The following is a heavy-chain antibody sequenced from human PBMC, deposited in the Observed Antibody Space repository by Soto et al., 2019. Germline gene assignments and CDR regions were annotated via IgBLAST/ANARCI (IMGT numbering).Heavy chain of an antibody. V-gene: IGHV3-48*02. CDR2: ISSSSSTI. CDR3: ARDVSSSDKKHYGMDV. Sequence: PGGSLRLSCAASGFTFSSYSMNWVRQAPGKGLEWVSYISSSSSTIYYADSVKGRFTISRDNAKNSLYLQMNSLRDEDTAVYYCARDVSSSDKKHYGMDVWGQGTTVTVSS. D-gene: IGHD6-13*01. CDR1: GFTFSSYS. J-gene: IGHJ6*02.